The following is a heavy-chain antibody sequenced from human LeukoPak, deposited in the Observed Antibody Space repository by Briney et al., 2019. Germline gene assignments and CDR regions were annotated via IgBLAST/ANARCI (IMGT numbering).Heavy chain of an antibody. CDR3: ARYCSSTSCYRTFDY. CDR1: GFTFSSYW. Sequence: PGGSLRLSCAASGFTFSSYWMHWVRQAPGKGLVWVSRINSDGSSTMYADSVKGGFTISRDNAKNTLYLQMNSLRAEDTAVYYCARYCSSTSCYRTFDYWGQGTLVTVSS. J-gene: IGHJ4*02. D-gene: IGHD2-2*02. V-gene: IGHV3-74*03. CDR2: INSDGSST.